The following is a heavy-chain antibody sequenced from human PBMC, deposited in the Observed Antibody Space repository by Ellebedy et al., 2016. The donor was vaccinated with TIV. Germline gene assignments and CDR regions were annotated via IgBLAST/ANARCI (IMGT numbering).Heavy chain of an antibody. CDR1: GGSISSYY. V-gene: IGHV4-59*12. Sequence: SETLSLXXTVSGGSISSYYWSWIRQPPGKGLEWIGYIYYSGSTNYNPSLKSRVTISVDRSKNQFSLKLSSVTAADTAVYYCARYMITFGGPFDYWGQGTLVTVSS. J-gene: IGHJ4*02. CDR3: ARYMITFGGPFDY. CDR2: IYYSGST. D-gene: IGHD3-16*01.